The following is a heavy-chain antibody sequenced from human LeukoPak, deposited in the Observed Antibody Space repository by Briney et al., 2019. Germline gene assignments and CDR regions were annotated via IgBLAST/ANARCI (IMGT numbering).Heavy chain of an antibody. V-gene: IGHV1-18*01. Sequence: ASVKVSCKASGYTFTSYGISWVRQAPGQGLEWMGLISAYNGNTNYAQKLQGRVTMTTDTSTSTAYMELRSLRSDDTAVYYCARVSGVAGSLYYYDRSGYFPPPYAFDIWGQGTMVTVSS. J-gene: IGHJ3*02. CDR2: ISAYNGNT. CDR3: ARVSGVAGSLYYYDRSGYFPPPYAFDI. D-gene: IGHD3-22*01. CDR1: GYTFTSYG.